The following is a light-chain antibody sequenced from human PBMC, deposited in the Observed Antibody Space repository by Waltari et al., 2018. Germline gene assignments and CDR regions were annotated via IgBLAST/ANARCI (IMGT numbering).Light chain of an antibody. CDR3: QQRSNWLALT. CDR2: DAS. CDR1: QSVSSY. V-gene: IGKV3-11*01. Sequence: EIVLTQSPATLSLSPGARATLSCRASQSVSSYLAWYQQKPGRAPRLLIYDASNRATGIPARFSGSGSGTDFTLTISSLEPEGFAVYYCQQRSNWLALTFGGGTKVEIK. J-gene: IGKJ4*01.